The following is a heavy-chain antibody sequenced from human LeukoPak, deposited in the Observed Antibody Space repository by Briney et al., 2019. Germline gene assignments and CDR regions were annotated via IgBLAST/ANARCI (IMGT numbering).Heavy chain of an antibody. V-gene: IGHV1-24*01. CDR1: GYTLTELS. CDR3: ATDRYKGSRGYCSGGSCIDY. Sequence: ASVKVSCKVSGYTLTELSMHWVRQAPGKGLEWMGGFDPEGGETIYAQKFQGRVTMTEDTSTDTAYMELSSLRSEDTAVYYCATDRYKGSRGYCSGGSCIDYWGQGTLVTVSS. CDR2: FDPEGGET. J-gene: IGHJ4*02. D-gene: IGHD2-15*01.